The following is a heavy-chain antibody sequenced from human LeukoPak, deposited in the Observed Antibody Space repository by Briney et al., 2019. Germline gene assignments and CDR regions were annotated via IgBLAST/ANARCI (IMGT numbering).Heavy chain of an antibody. CDR2: FYPEDGET. Sequence: ASVKVSCKVSGYXLTELSMHWVRQAPGKGLEWMGLFYPEDGETIYAQKFQGRVTMTEDTSTDTAYMELSSLRSEDTAVYYCATVPEYYYDSSGFYGPFDYWGQGTLVTVSS. D-gene: IGHD3-22*01. V-gene: IGHV1-24*01. CDR1: GYXLTELS. CDR3: ATVPEYYYDSSGFYGPFDY. J-gene: IGHJ4*02.